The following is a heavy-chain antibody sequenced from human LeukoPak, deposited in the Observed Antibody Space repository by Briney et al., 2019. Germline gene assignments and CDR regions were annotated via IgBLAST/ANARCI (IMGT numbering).Heavy chain of an antibody. CDR1: GFTLTTET. V-gene: IGHV3-21*01. D-gene: IGHD2-21*01. J-gene: IGHJ4*02. Sequence: GGSLRLSCAASGFTLTTETMSWVRQAPGKGLEWVSYISGSGTDIFYADSVKGRFTISRDNAKNSLYLQMNSLRAEDTAVYYCARDSPVWYFDYWGQGTLVTVSS. CDR2: ISGSGTDI. CDR3: ARDSPVWYFDY.